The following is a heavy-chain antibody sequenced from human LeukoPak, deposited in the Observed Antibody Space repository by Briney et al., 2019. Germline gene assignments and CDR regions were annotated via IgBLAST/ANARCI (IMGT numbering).Heavy chain of an antibody. CDR2: INHSGST. V-gene: IGHV4-34*01. J-gene: IGHJ4*02. Sequence: SETLSLTCAVYGGSFSGYYWSWIRQPPGKGLEWIGEINHSGSTNYNPSLKSRVTISVDTSKNQFSLKLSSVTAADTAVYYCARLKLLWFGELLSRPLYYFDYWGQGTLVTVSS. D-gene: IGHD3-10*01. CDR1: GGSFSGYY. CDR3: ARLKLLWFGELLSRPLYYFDY.